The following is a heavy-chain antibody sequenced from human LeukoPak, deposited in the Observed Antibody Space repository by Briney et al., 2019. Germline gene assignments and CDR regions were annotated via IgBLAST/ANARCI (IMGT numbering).Heavy chain of an antibody. Sequence: GGSLRLSCAASGFTFSSYAMNWVRQAPGKGLEWVSIISGSGDSTYYADSVKGRFTISRDNSKNTLYLQMNSLRAEDTAVYYCARDPHYYDSSGYSYYFDYWGQGTLVTVSS. J-gene: IGHJ4*02. CDR3: ARDPHYYDSSGYSYYFDY. V-gene: IGHV3-23*01. D-gene: IGHD3-22*01. CDR1: GFTFSSYA. CDR2: ISGSGDST.